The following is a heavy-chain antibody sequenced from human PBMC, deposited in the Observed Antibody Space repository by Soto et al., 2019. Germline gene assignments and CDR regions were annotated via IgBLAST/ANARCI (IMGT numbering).Heavy chain of an antibody. J-gene: IGHJ5*02. CDR2: IYATGTT. CDR3: VRDGTKTLRDWFDP. D-gene: IGHD1-1*01. Sequence: KSSEILSLTCTVSGASISGYYWSWIRKSAGKGLEWIGRIYATGTTDYNPSLKSRVMMSVDTSKKQFSLKLRSVTAADTAVYYCVRDGTKTLRDWFDPWGQGISVTVSS. V-gene: IGHV4-4*07. CDR1: GASISGYY.